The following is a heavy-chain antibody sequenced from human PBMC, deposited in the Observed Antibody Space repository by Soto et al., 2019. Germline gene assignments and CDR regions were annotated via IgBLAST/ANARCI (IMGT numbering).Heavy chain of an antibody. CDR2: IYPGDSDT. CDR1: GYSFTSYW. J-gene: IGHJ6*02. CDR3: ARDVGVPTPAALLLGGMDV. D-gene: IGHD2-2*01. Sequence: GASLKISCKGSGYSFTSYWIGWVRHMPGKGLEWMGIIYPGDSDTRYSPSFQGQVTISADKSISTAYLQWSSLKASDTAVYYCARDVGVPTPAALLLGGMDVWCQGTTLTVFS. V-gene: IGHV5-51*01.